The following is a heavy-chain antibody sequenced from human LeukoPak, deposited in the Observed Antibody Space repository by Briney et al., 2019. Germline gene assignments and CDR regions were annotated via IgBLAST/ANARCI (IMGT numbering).Heavy chain of an antibody. CDR1: GYTFTGYY. CDR3: ASAAVAGIIVFDY. J-gene: IGHJ4*02. V-gene: IGHV1-2*02. Sequence: ASVKVSCKASGYTFTGYYMHWVRQAPGQGLEWMGWINPNSGGTNYAQKFQGRVTMTRDTSISTAYMELSRLRSDDTAVYDCASAAVAGIIVFDYWGQGTLVTVSS. D-gene: IGHD6-19*01. CDR2: INPNSGGT.